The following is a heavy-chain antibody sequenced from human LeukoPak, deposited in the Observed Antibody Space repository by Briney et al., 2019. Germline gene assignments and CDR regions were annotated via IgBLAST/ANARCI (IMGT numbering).Heavy chain of an antibody. D-gene: IGHD3-16*01. CDR3: ARERGSLDY. CDR1: GFTFSSYE. CDR2: ISSSGSTI. Sequence: PGGSLRLSCAASGFTFSSYEMNWVRQAPGKGLEWVSYISSSGSTIYYAGSVKGRFTISRDNAKNSLYLQMNSLRAEDTAVYYCARERGSLDYWGQGTLVTVSS. J-gene: IGHJ4*02. V-gene: IGHV3-48*03.